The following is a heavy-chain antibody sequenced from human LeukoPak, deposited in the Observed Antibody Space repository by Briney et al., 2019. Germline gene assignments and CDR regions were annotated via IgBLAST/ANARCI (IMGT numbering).Heavy chain of an antibody. J-gene: IGHJ4*02. CDR1: GFTVSSNY. Sequence: GGSLRLSCATSGFTVSSNYMSWVRQAPGKGLEWVSVIYADGSTYYPDSVKDRFTISRDNSKNTLDLQMNSLRIEDTGLYFCATFRSGFGEYYWGQGTLVTASS. CDR2: IYADGST. D-gene: IGHD3-10*01. CDR3: ATFRSGFGEYY. V-gene: IGHV3-66*01.